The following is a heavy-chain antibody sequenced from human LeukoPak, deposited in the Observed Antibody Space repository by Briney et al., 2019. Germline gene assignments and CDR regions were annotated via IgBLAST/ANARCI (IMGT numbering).Heavy chain of an antibody. J-gene: IGHJ4*02. CDR2: ISAYNGNT. D-gene: IGHD3-16*02. V-gene: IGHV1-18*04. CDR3: ARVGYDYVWGSYREHDY. Sequence: ASVKVSCKTSGYTFTGYYMHWVRQAPGQGLEWMGWISAYNGNTNYAQKLQGRVTMTTDTSTSTAYMELRSLRSDDTAVYYCARVGYDYVWGSYREHDYWGQGTLVTVSS. CDR1: GYTFTGYY.